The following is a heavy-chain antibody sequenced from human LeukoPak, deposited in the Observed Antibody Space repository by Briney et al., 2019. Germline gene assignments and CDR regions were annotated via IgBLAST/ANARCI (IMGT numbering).Heavy chain of an antibody. D-gene: IGHD3-10*01. Sequence: GGSLRLSCAASGFTFSSYEMNWVRQAPGKGLEWVAVIWYDGSNKYYADSVKGRFTISRDNSKNTLYLQMNSLRAEDTAVYYCARDSGYYGSGVGGRRGMDVWGKGTTVTVSS. V-gene: IGHV3-33*08. CDR2: IWYDGSNK. CDR3: ARDSGYYGSGVGGRRGMDV. J-gene: IGHJ6*04. CDR1: GFTFSSYE.